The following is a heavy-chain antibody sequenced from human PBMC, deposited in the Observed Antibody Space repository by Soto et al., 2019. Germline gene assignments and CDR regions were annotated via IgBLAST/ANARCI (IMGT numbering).Heavy chain of an antibody. V-gene: IGHV3-23*01. Sequence: EVQLLESGGGFAQPGGSLRLSCAASGFTFSSYAMHWGRQAPGRGLEWVSTISGSGTNIYYADSVQGRFTISRDNSQNTLFLQMTSLRVDDAATYYCAKDGFGGASDYWGQGTHVTVSS. CDR3: AKDGFGGASDY. CDR1: GFTFSSYA. CDR2: ISGSGTNI. D-gene: IGHD3-3*01. J-gene: IGHJ4*02.